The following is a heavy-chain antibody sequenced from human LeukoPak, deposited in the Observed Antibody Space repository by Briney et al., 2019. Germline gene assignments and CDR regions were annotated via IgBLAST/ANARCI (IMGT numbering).Heavy chain of an antibody. V-gene: IGHV3-74*01. CDR1: GFTFSSYW. CDR2: INSDGSSR. Sequence: PGGSLRLSCAASGFTFSSYWMHWVRQAPGKGLVWVSRINSDGSSRSYADSVKGRFTISRDSAKNTLYLQMNSLRAEDTAVYYCARDVGATTIAAWFDPWGQGTLVTVSS. CDR3: ARDVGATTIAAWFDP. J-gene: IGHJ5*02. D-gene: IGHD1-26*01.